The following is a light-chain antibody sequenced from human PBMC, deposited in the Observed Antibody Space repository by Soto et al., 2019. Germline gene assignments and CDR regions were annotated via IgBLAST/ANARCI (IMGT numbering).Light chain of an antibody. Sequence: DIQMTQSPSTLSASVGDRVTITFRASQSISSWLAWYQQKPGKAPKLLIYKASSVESGVPSRFSGSGSGTEFTLTISSLQPDDFATYYCQQYNSYPWTFGQGTKVEIK. V-gene: IGKV1-5*03. CDR3: QQYNSYPWT. CDR2: KAS. J-gene: IGKJ1*01. CDR1: QSISSW.